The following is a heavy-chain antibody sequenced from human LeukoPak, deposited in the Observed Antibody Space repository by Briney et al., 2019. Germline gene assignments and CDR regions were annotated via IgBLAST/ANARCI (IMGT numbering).Heavy chain of an antibody. CDR3: ARAGQAYSFDH. CDR2: IYSSGST. D-gene: IGHD4-11*01. J-gene: IGHJ4*02. Sequence: KPWETLSLTCTVSGDSISSYYWSWIRQLPGKGLEWIAYIYSSGSTHHNPSLKSRVATSVDTSKNQLSLKLNSVTAADAAVYYCARAGQAYSFDHWGQGTLVTVSS. V-gene: IGHV4-59*01. CDR1: GDSISSYY.